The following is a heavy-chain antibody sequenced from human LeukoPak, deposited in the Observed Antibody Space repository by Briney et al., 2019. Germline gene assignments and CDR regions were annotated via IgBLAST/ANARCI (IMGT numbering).Heavy chain of an antibody. D-gene: IGHD5-18*01. Sequence: PGRSLRLSCAASGFTFDDYAMHWVRQAPGKGLEWVSGIGWDGGSIGYADSVKGRFTISRDNAKKSLYLQMNSLRPEDTALYYCARDISRAMVIYYFYYWGQGTLVTVSS. CDR1: GFTFDDYA. CDR3: ARDISRAMVIYYFYY. J-gene: IGHJ4*02. CDR2: IGWDGGSI. V-gene: IGHV3-9*01.